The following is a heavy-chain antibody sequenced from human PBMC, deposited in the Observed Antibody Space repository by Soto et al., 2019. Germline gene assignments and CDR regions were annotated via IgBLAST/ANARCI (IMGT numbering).Heavy chain of an antibody. Sequence: LKISCKGSGYSFTSYWIGWVRQMPGKGLEWMGIIYPGDSDTRYSPSFQGQVTISADKSISTAYLQWSSLKASDTAMYYCARAYYDILTGKLSYYYGMDVWGQGTTVTVSS. CDR2: IYPGDSDT. CDR3: ARAYYDILTGKLSYYYGMDV. V-gene: IGHV5-51*01. J-gene: IGHJ6*02. D-gene: IGHD3-9*01. CDR1: GYSFTSYW.